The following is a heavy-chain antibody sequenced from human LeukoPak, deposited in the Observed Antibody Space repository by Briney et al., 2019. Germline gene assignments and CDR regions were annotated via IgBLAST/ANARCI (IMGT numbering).Heavy chain of an antibody. J-gene: IGHJ4*02. CDR2: ITSSSSVI. CDR1: GFSFSDYT. D-gene: IGHD6-6*01. Sequence: PGGSLRLSCAASGFSFSDYTMNWVRQAPGKGLEWVSYITSSSSVIYYADSVKGRFTTSRDNAKNSLFLQMNSLRAEDTAVYYCAKSIAASRYYFDYWGQGTLVTVSS. V-gene: IGHV3-48*01. CDR3: AKSIAASRYYFDY.